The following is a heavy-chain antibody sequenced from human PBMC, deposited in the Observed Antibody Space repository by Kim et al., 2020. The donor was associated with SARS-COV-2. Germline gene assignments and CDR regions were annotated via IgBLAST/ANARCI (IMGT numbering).Heavy chain of an antibody. CDR2: IYYSGST. V-gene: IGHV4-39*01. CDR1: GGSISSSSYY. Sequence: SETLSLTCTVSGGSISSSSYYWGWIRQPPGKGLEWIGSIYYSGSTYYNPSLKSRVTISVDTSKNQFSLKLSSVTAADTAVYYCARLNSARPYLAAFDIWGQGTMVTVSS. CDR3: ARLNSARPYLAAFDI. J-gene: IGHJ3*02. D-gene: IGHD2-2*01.